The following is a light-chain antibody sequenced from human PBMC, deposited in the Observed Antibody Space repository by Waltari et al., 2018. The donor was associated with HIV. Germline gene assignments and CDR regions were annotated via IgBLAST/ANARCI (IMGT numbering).Light chain of an antibody. CDR3: CAYAGSYTL. V-gene: IGLV2-11*01. Sequence: QSALTQPRSVSGSPGQSVTISCTGTSSGFGGSNYFSWYQQHPNKAPKLMIYDVTKRPSGVPDRFSGSKSGNTASLTISGLQADDEADYYCCAYAGSYTLFGGGTKVTVL. CDR1: SSGFGGSNY. CDR2: DVT. J-gene: IGLJ3*02.